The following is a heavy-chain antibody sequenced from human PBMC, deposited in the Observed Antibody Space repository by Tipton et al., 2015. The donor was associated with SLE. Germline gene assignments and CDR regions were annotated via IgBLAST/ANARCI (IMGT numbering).Heavy chain of an antibody. Sequence: TLSLTCAVSGGSISSSNWWSWVRQPPGKGLEWIGEIYQSGSSGNTNYNPSVRSRVTFSLGKSKNQFFLKLSSVTAADTAVYYCARDPDILTGPLDWGQGTLVTVSS. CDR2: IYQSGSSGNT. D-gene: IGHD3-9*01. J-gene: IGHJ4*02. V-gene: IGHV4-4*02. CDR1: GGSISSSNW. CDR3: ARDPDILTGPLD.